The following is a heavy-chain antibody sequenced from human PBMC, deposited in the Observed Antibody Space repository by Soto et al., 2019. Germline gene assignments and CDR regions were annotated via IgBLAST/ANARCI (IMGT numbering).Heavy chain of an antibody. CDR1: GFTFSSYG. V-gene: IGHV3-30*18. D-gene: IGHD5-18*01. CDR3: AKASARRGYSYGGD. CDR2: ISYDGSNK. Sequence: GGSLRLSCAASGFTFSSYGMHWVRQAPGKGLEWVAVISYDGSNKYYADSVKGRFTISRDNSKNTLYLQMNSLRAEDTAVYYCAKASARRGYSYGGDWGQGTLVTVSS. J-gene: IGHJ4*02.